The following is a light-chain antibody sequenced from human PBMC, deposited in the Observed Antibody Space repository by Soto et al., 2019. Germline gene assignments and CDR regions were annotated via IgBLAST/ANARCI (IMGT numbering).Light chain of an antibody. Sequence: QLVLTQPPSASGTPGQRVTISCSGSSSNIGSNTVNWYQHLPGTAPKLLSYSNGRRPSGVPDRFSASKSGTSASLAISGLQSEDEADYYCASWDDSLNVVVFGGGTKVTVL. J-gene: IGLJ2*01. CDR2: SNG. V-gene: IGLV1-44*01. CDR3: ASWDDSLNVVV. CDR1: SSNIGSNT.